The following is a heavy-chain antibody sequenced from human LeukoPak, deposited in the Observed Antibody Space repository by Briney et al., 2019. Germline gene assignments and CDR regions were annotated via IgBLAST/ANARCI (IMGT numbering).Heavy chain of an antibody. J-gene: IGHJ4*02. V-gene: IGHV5-51*01. Sequence: GESLKIPCQGSGYSFISYWIGWAGQMPGKGLEWMGIIYPGDSDTRYSPSFQGQVNIPADHSIRTAYLQWSSLKTSDTGMYYCSRALIAVAGTLDYWGEKPLDSVSS. CDR3: SRALIAVAGTLDY. CDR2: IYPGDSDT. D-gene: IGHD6-19*01. CDR1: GYSFISYW.